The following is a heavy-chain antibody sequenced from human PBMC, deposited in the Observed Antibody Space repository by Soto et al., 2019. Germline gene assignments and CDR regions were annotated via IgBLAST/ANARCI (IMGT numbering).Heavy chain of an antibody. D-gene: IGHD4-4*01. Sequence: ASVKVSCKVSGYTLTELSMHWVRQAPGKGLEWMGGFDPEDGETIYAQKFQGRVTMTEDTSTDTAYMELSSLRSEDTALYYCATGAMTTVTKYYFDYWGQGTLVTVSS. J-gene: IGHJ4*02. V-gene: IGHV1-24*01. CDR2: FDPEDGET. CDR3: ATGAMTTVTKYYFDY. CDR1: GYTLTELS.